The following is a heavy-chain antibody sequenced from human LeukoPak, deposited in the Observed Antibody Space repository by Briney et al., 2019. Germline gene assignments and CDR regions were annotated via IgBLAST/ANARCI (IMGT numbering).Heavy chain of an antibody. V-gene: IGHV1-18*01. J-gene: IGHJ3*02. CDR1: GYTFTSYG. D-gene: IGHD6-13*01. CDR3: ATVAAAGPDDAFDI. Sequence: ASVKVSCKASGYTFTSYGISWVRQAPGQGLEWMGWISAYNGNTNYAQKLQGRVTMTTDTSTSTAYMELRSPRSDDTAVYYCATVAAAGPDDAFDIWGQGTMVTVSS. CDR2: ISAYNGNT.